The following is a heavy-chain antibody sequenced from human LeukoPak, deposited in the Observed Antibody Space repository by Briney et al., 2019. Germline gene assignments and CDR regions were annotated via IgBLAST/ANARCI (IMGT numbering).Heavy chain of an antibody. CDR3: AIGEWELLPLDY. J-gene: IGHJ4*02. V-gene: IGHV4-39*05. CDR2: IYYSGST. Sequence: SETPSLTCTVSGGSISSSSYYWGWIRQPPGKGLEWIGSIYYSGSTYYNPSLKSRVAISVDTSKNQFSLKLSSVTAADTAVYYCAIGEWELLPLDYWGQGTLVTVSS. D-gene: IGHD1-26*01. CDR1: GGSISSSSYY.